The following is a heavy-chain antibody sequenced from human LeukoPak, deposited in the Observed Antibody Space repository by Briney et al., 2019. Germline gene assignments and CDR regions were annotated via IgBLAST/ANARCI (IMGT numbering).Heavy chain of an antibody. Sequence: ASVKVSCKASGYTFTGYYMHWVRQAPGQGLEWMGRINPNSGGTNYAQKFQGRVTMTRDTSISTAYMELSRLRSDDTAVYYCARSIYEVGYFQHWGQGTLVTVSS. D-gene: IGHD3-16*01. CDR1: GYTFTGYY. CDR2: INPNSGGT. CDR3: ARSIYEVGYFQH. J-gene: IGHJ1*01. V-gene: IGHV1-2*06.